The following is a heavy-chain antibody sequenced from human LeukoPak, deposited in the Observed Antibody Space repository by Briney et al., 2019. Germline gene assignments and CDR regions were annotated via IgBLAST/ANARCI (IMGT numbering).Heavy chain of an antibody. CDR3: AAGITWSDY. V-gene: IGHV3-33*01. CDR2: ISPDGTDK. D-gene: IGHD2-8*02. CDR1: GFSFRSYG. Sequence: PGGYLRRSCVTSGFSFRSYGMHWVRQAPGKGLEWVALISPDGTDKYFTDSVRGRFTISRDNSRSTLFLQMNSLRVDDTAVYYCAAGITWSDYWGQGTLVTVSP. J-gene: IGHJ4*02.